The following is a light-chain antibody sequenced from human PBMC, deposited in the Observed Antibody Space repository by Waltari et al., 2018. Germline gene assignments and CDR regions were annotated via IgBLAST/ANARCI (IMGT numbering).Light chain of an antibody. CDR2: KAS. CDR1: QSINRW. J-gene: IGKJ2*01. V-gene: IGKV1-5*03. CDR3: QQYSSYSRT. Sequence: DIQMTQSPSTLSASVGDRVAITCRGSQSINRWLAWYQQKPGKVPKLLIRKASYLESGVPSRFSGSGSGTEFTLTISSLQPDDFATYYCQQYSSYSRTFGQGTKLEI.